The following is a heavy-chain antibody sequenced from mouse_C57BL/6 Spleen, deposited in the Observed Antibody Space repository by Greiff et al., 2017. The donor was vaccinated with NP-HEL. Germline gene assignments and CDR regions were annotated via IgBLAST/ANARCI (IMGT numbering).Heavy chain of an antibody. CDR1: GYTFTDYY. CDR2: INPYNGGT. CDR3: ANYGSSPPGFAY. V-gene: IGHV1-19*01. Sequence: EVQLQESGPVLVKPGASVKMSCKASGYTFTDYYMNWVKQSHGKSLEWIGVINPYNGGTSYNQKFKGKATLTVDKSSSTAYMELNSLTSEDSAVYYCANYGSSPPGFAYWGKGTLVTVSA. J-gene: IGHJ3*01. D-gene: IGHD1-1*01.